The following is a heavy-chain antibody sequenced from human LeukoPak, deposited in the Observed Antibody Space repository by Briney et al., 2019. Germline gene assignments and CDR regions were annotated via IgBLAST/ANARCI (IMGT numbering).Heavy chain of an antibody. J-gene: IGHJ3*02. CDR2: IYYSGST. Sequence: SETLSLTCTVSGGSISSYYWSWIRQPPGKGLEWIGSIYYSGSTYYNPSLKSRVTISVDTSKSQFSLKLSSVTAADTAVYYCAIHHDAFDIWGQGTMVTVSS. CDR1: GGSISSYY. V-gene: IGHV4-59*05. CDR3: AIHHDAFDI.